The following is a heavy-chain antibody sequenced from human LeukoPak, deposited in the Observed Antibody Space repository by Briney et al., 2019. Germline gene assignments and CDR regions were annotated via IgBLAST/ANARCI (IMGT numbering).Heavy chain of an antibody. D-gene: IGHD2-21*01. V-gene: IGHV3-9*01. CDR2: ISWNSGNI. Sequence: PGRSLRLSCAASGFTFDDYAMHWVRQAPGKGLEWVSGISWNSGNIGYADSVKGRFTISRDNAKNSLYLQMNSLRAEDTALYYCAKDGGDYYYYGMDVWSQGTTVTVS. CDR3: AKDGGDYYYYGMDV. CDR1: GFTFDDYA. J-gene: IGHJ6*02.